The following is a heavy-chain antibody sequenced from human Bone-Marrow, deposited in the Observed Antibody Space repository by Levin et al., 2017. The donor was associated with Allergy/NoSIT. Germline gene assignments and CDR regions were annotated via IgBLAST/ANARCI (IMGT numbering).Heavy chain of an antibody. CDR1: GFIFSGYW. D-gene: IGHD2-15*01. V-gene: IGHV3-7*03. CDR2: IRQGGNER. Sequence: GGSLRLSCAASGFIFSGYWMFWVRQAPGKGLEWVANIRQGGNERNYVESVKGRFSISRDDVENSLYLQMNSLRVEDTAVYYCVRGAWFNCAGSTCSLFDYWGQGTQVTVSS. CDR3: VRGAWFNCAGSTCSLFDY. J-gene: IGHJ4*02.